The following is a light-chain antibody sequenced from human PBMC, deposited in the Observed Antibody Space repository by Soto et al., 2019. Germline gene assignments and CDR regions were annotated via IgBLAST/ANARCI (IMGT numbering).Light chain of an antibody. CDR2: GAF. V-gene: IGKV3-20*01. CDR3: QQYGTSPWT. Sequence: EIVLTQSPGTLSLSPGERATLSCRASQSISSNYLAWYQQKPGQAPRLLIYGAFSRAVGIPDNFSGSGSGTVFTLTIYRLEPEDFAVYYCQQYGTSPWTFGQGTKVEIK. CDR1: QSISSNY. J-gene: IGKJ1*01.